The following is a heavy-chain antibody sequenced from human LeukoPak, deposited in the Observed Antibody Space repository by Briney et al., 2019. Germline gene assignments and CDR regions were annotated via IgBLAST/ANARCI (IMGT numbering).Heavy chain of an antibody. CDR1: GFTFSSYG. CDR3: AKTPHRATVVTLRLDP. CDR2: ISYDGSNK. Sequence: QTGGSLRLSCAASGFTFSSYGMHWVRQAPGKGLEWVAVISYDGSNKYYADSVKGRFTISRDNSKNTLYLQMNSLRAEDTAVYYCAKTPHRATVVTLRLDPWGQGTLVTVSS. J-gene: IGHJ5*02. V-gene: IGHV3-30*18. D-gene: IGHD4-23*01.